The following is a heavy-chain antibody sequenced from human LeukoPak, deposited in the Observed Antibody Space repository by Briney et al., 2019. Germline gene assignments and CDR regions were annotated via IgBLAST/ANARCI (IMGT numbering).Heavy chain of an antibody. V-gene: IGHV1-69*06. D-gene: IGHD3-9*01. Sequence: SVKVSCKASGGTFSSYAISWVRQAPGQGLEWMGGIIPIFGTANYAQKFQGRVTITADKSTSTAYMELSSLRSEDTAVYYCARGGPLDDILIGYPNWFDPWGQGTLVTVSS. CDR2: IIPIFGTA. J-gene: IGHJ5*02. CDR3: ARGGPLDDILIGYPNWFDP. CDR1: GGTFSSYA.